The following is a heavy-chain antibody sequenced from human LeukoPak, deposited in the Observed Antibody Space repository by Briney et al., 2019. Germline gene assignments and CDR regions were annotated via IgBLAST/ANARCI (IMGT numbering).Heavy chain of an antibody. D-gene: IGHD3-3*01. Sequence: PGGSLRLSCAASGFTFSSYEMNWVRQAPGKGLEWVSDINWNGGSTGYADSVKGRFTISRDNAKNSLYLQMNSLRAEDTALYCCVREYSRVSLYDFWSGYYSRIWWYMDVWGKGTTVTVSS. CDR3: VREYSRVSLYDFWSGYYSRIWWYMDV. CDR2: INWNGGST. V-gene: IGHV3-20*04. CDR1: GFTFSSYE. J-gene: IGHJ6*03.